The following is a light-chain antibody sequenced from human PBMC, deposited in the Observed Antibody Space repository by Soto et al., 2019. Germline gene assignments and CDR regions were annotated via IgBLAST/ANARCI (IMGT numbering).Light chain of an antibody. Sequence: DIVMTQSPGTLSVSTGERATLSCRASQSVSSNLAWYQKKPGQAPRLLIYDASTMATGIPARFSGSGSGTDFTLSIRSLQSEDFAVYFCQQYNTWPPYTFGQGTKLEI. CDR1: QSVSSN. CDR3: QQYNTWPPYT. V-gene: IGKV3-15*01. CDR2: DAS. J-gene: IGKJ2*01.